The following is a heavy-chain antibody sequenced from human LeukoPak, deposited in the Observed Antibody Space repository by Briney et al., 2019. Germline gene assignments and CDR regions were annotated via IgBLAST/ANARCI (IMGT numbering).Heavy chain of an antibody. D-gene: IGHD6-25*01. J-gene: IGHJ4*02. CDR2: INHSGST. CDR1: GGSFSGYY. Sequence: SETLSLTCAVCGGSFSGYYWSWIRQPPGKGLEWIGEINHSGSTNYNPSLKSRVTISVDTSKNQFSLKLSSVTAADTAVYYCASGVAADYYFDYWGQGTLVTVSS. CDR3: ASGVAADYYFDY. V-gene: IGHV4-34*01.